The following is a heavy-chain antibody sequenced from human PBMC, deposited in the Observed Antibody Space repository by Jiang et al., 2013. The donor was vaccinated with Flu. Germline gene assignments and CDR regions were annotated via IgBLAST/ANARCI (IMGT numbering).Heavy chain of an antibody. J-gene: IGHJ4*02. Sequence: LLKPSETLSLTCAVYGGSFSAHYWSWIRQPPGKGLEWVGEIFHTGSTNYSPSLKSRVTISVDTSKKQFSLKLSSVTAADTAVYYCASQHWDHGVGSYYMSHWGQGTLVTVSS. CDR3: ASQHWDHGVGSYYMSH. CDR1: GGSFSAHY. CDR2: IFHTGST. V-gene: IGHV4-34*12. D-gene: IGHD3-10*01.